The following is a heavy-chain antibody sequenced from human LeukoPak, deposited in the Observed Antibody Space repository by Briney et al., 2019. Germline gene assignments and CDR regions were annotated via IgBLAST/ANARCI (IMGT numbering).Heavy chain of an antibody. V-gene: IGHV3-43*02. D-gene: IGHD6-6*01. Sequence: GGSLRLSCAASGFTFDDYAMHWVRQAPGKGLEWVSLISGDGGSTYYADSVRGRFTISRDNSKNSLYLQMNSLRTEDTALYYCAIPLYSSSDRDAWGKGTTVTVSS. J-gene: IGHJ6*04. CDR1: GFTFDDYA. CDR3: AIPLYSSSDRDA. CDR2: ISGDGGST.